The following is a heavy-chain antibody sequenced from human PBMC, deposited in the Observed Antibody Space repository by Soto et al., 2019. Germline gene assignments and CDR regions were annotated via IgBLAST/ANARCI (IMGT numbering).Heavy chain of an antibody. CDR2: MNPNSGNT. CDR1: GYTFTSYD. J-gene: IGHJ6*03. V-gene: IGHV1-8*01. CDR3: ASSGVFCSGGSCYLGRLGYMDV. D-gene: IGHD2-15*01. Sequence: ASVKVSCKASGYTFTSYDINWVRQATGQGLEWMGWMNPNSGNTGYAQKFQGRVTMTRNTSISTAYMELSSLRSEDTAVYYCASSGVFCSGGSCYLGRLGYMDVWGKGTTVTVSS.